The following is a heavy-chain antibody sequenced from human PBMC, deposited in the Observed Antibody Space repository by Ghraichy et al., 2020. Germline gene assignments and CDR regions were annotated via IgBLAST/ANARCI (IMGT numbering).Heavy chain of an antibody. D-gene: IGHD2-15*01. CDR1: GGSISSGGYY. V-gene: IGHV4-30-4*08. CDR2: IYNSGST. J-gene: IGHJ6*02. CDR3: SGGGLGGYNGMDV. Sequence: SETLSLTCTVSGGSISSGGYYWTWIRQHPGKGLEWIGYIYNSGSTYYNQSLRSRVTISLDTSKNQFSLKLSSVTDADTAVYFCSGGGLGGYNGMDVWGQGTTVTVSS.